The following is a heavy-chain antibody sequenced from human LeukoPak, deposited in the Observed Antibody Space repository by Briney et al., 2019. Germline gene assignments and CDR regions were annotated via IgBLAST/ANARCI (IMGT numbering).Heavy chain of an antibody. Sequence: GGSLRLSCAASGFTVSGNYMSWVRQAPGKGLEWVSVIYSGGSTYYADSVKGRFTISRDNSKNTLYLQMNSLRAEDTAVYYCARVGHYYGSGRVDYWGQGTLVTVSS. J-gene: IGHJ4*02. V-gene: IGHV3-53*01. D-gene: IGHD3-10*01. CDR1: GFTVSGNY. CDR3: ARVGHYYGSGRVDY. CDR2: IYSGGST.